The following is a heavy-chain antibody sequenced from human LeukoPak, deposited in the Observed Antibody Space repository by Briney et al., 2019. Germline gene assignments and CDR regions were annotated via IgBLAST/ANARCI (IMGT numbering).Heavy chain of an antibody. CDR3: ARDSPHLPHSAFDI. CDR1: GYTFTGYY. V-gene: IGHV1-2*02. Sequence: ASVKVSCKASGYTFTGYYIHWVRQAPGHGLEWMGWINPNSGGTNYAQKIQGRVTMTRDTSISTAYMELTRLRSDDTAVYYCARDSPHLPHSAFDIWGQGTMVTVSS. J-gene: IGHJ3*02. CDR2: INPNSGGT.